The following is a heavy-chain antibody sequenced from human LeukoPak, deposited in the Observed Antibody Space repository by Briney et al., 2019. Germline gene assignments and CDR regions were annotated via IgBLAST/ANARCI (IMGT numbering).Heavy chain of an antibody. D-gene: IGHD3-22*01. CDR1: GFTFSSYA. Sequence: GGSLSLSCAASGFTFSSYAMSWVRQAPGKGLEWVSVISSSGGSTYYADSVKGRFTISRDNSKNTLYLQMNSLRAEDTAVYYCASDTSGYLDRFDYWGQGTLVTVSS. V-gene: IGHV3-23*01. J-gene: IGHJ4*02. CDR3: ASDTSGYLDRFDY. CDR2: ISSSGGST.